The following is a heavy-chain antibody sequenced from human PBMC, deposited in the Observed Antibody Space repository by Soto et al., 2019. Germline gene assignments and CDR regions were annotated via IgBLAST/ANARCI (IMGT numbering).Heavy chain of an antibody. CDR3: ARDSYDRSAYTQRYYDGMDV. D-gene: IGHD3-22*01. V-gene: IGHV1-18*01. CDR1: GYTFTTYG. J-gene: IGHJ6*02. Sequence: ASVKVSCKASGYTFTTYGIIWVRQAPGQGLEWMGWISGNNGNTNYAQKLQGRVTMTTDTSTSTAYMELRSLRSDDTAVYYCARDSYDRSAYTQRYYDGMDVCGQGTTVTVSS. CDR2: ISGNNGNT.